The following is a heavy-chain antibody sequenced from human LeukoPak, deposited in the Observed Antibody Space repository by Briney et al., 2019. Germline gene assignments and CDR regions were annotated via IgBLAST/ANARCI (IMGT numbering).Heavy chain of an antibody. CDR1: GFTFSSYA. Sequence: GGSLRLSCAASGFTFSSYAMSWVRQAPGKGLEWVSGISSSGGSTVYADSVKGRFTISRDNFRNTVFLQMNSLRAEDTAVYYCARDHVYGGTMVRGVIQLYYMDVWGKGTTVTISS. J-gene: IGHJ6*03. V-gene: IGHV3-23*01. CDR2: ISSSGGST. D-gene: IGHD3-10*01. CDR3: ARDHVYGGTMVRGVIQLYYMDV.